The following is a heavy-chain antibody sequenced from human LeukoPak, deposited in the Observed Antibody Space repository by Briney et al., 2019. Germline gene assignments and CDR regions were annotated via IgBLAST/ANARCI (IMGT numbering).Heavy chain of an antibody. CDR3: AKDQDYYDSSGYYYGPYLDY. J-gene: IGHJ4*02. CDR1: GFTFYIFD. CDR2: TSGSGGRS. Sequence: GGTLRLSCAASGFTFYIFDVSRVRQAPGKGLEGVLATSGSGGRSYYADSVRGRFTIYSDNSKNKLYLQMNSLRAEDTAVYYCAKDQDYYDSSGYYYGPYLDYWGQGTLVSVSS. V-gene: IGHV3-23*01. D-gene: IGHD3-22*01.